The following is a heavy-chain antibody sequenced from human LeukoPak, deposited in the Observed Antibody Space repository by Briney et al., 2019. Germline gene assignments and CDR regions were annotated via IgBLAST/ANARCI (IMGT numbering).Heavy chain of an antibody. J-gene: IGHJ5*02. V-gene: IGHV4-4*07. CDR3: ARDSIAIFGVVTNRNWFDP. Sequence: SETLSLTCTVSGGSISSYYWSWIRQPAGKGLEWIGRIYTSGSTNYNPSLKSRVTMSVDTSKNQFSLKLSSVTAADTAVYYCARDSIAIFGVVTNRNWFDPWGQGTLVTVSS. CDR1: GGSISSYY. D-gene: IGHD3-3*01. CDR2: IYTSGST.